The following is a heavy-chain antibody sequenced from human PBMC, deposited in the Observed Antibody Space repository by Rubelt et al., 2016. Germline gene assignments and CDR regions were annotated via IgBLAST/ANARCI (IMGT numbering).Heavy chain of an antibody. D-gene: IGHD1-26*01. CDR1: GGSISSSSYY. CDR3: ASDCIVGATCAFDI. J-gene: IGHJ3*02. V-gene: IGHV4-39*07. CDR2: IYYSGST. Sequence: QLQLQESGPGLVKPSETLSLTCTVSGGSISSSSYYWGWIRQPPGKGLEWIGSIYYSGSTYSNPSLKGRVTISIDTSKNQFSLKLSSVTAADTAVYYCASDCIVGATCAFDIWGQGTMVTVSS.